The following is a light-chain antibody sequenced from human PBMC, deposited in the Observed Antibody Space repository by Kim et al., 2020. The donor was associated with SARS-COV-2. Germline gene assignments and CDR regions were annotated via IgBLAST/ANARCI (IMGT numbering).Light chain of an antibody. Sequence: VLTQSPGTLSLSPGERATLSCRASQSVSSTYLAWYQQKPGQAPRLLMSDASTRATGIPDRFSGSGSETDFTLTISRLEPEDFVVYYCQQYDTSRTFGQGTKVDIK. CDR3: QQYDTSRT. V-gene: IGKV3-20*01. J-gene: IGKJ1*01. CDR2: DAS. CDR1: QSVSSTY.